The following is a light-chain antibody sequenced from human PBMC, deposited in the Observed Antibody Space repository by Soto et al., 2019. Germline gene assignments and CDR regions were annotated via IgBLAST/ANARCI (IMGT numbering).Light chain of an antibody. CDR3: QQYGTSVT. V-gene: IGKV3-20*01. CDR1: QSVSSSH. Sequence: EIVLTQSPGTLSLSPGERATLSCRASQSVSSSHLAWYQQRPGQAPRLLIYGASNRVTGIPDRFSGSGSGTEFTLTISRLESEDFAVYYCQQYGTSVTFGPGTKVDIK. J-gene: IGKJ3*01. CDR2: GAS.